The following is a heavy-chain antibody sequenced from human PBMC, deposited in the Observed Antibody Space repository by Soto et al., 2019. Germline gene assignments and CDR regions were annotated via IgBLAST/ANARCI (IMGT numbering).Heavy chain of an antibody. CDR3: ARVYPSDTRYGSVGNNWFDP. D-gene: IGHD3-10*01. J-gene: IGHJ5*02. CDR2: INPSGGST. CDR1: GYTFTSYY. Sequence: QVQLVQSGAEVKKPGASVKVSCKASGYTFTSYYMHWVRQAPGQGLEWMGIINPSGGSTSYAQKFQGRVNMTRDTSTSTVYMELSSLRSEDTAVYYCARVYPSDTRYGSVGNNWFDPWGQGTLVTVSS. V-gene: IGHV1-46*03.